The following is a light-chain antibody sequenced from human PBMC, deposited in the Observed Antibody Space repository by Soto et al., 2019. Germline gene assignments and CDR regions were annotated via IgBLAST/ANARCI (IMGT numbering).Light chain of an antibody. V-gene: IGLV1-40*01. CDR2: DNT. CDR3: QSFDKYLSAVV. Sequence: QSVLTQPPSVSGAPGERVTISCTGRSSDIGAGYRVRWYQQVPGTAPKLLIYDNTNRPSGVSVRFSGSKSGTSASLAISGLQAEDEADYYCQSFDKYLSAVVFGGGTQLTVL. J-gene: IGLJ7*01. CDR1: SSDIGAGYR.